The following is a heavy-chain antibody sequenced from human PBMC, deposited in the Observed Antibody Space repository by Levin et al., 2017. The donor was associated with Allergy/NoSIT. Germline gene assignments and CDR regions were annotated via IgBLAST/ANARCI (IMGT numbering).Heavy chain of an antibody. CDR3: AREASDIVATIGHGVFDY. CDR2: IWYDGSNK. CDR1: GFTFSSYG. V-gene: IGHV3-33*01. D-gene: IGHD5-12*01. J-gene: IGHJ4*02. Sequence: GGSLRLSCAASGFTFSSYGMHWVRQAPGKGLEWVAVIWYDGSNKYYADSVKGRFTISRDNSKNTLYLQMNSLRAEDTAVYYCAREASDIVATIGHGVFDYWGQGTLVTVSS.